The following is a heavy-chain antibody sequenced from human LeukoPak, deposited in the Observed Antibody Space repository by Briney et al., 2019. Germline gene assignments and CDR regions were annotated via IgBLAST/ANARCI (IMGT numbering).Heavy chain of an antibody. J-gene: IGHJ6*02. CDR2: INHSGST. V-gene: IGHV4-34*01. Sequence: TSETLSLTCAVYGGSFSGYYWSWIRQPPGKGLEWIGEINHSGSTNYNPSLKSRVTISVDTSKNQFSLKLSSVTAADTAVYYCARVHVRFLEWLFYYYGMDVWGQGTTVTVSS. CDR1: GGSFSGYY. D-gene: IGHD3-3*01. CDR3: ARVHVRFLEWLFYYYGMDV.